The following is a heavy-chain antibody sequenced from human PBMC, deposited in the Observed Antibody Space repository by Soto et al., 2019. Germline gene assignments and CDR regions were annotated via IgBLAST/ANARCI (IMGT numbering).Heavy chain of an antibody. D-gene: IGHD1-20*01. CDR2: IIPIFATA. CDR1: GGTFSSYA. Sequence: QVQLVQSGAEVKKPGSSVKVSCKASGGTFSSYAISWVRQAPGQGLEWMGGIIPIFATADYAQKSQGRVTTTAVESTSTAYMELSTFRSEDTAVYYCARSITGTVSYYCGIDVWGQGTTVTVSS. V-gene: IGHV1-69*12. CDR3: ARSITGTVSYYCGIDV. J-gene: IGHJ6*02.